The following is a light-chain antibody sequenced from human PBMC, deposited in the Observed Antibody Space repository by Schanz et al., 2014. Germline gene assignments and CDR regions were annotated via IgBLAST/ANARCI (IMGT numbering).Light chain of an antibody. CDR3: HQYGISPFT. CDR1: QTVSSN. J-gene: IGKJ3*01. CDR2: GAS. Sequence: EIVMTQSPATLSVSPGDRVTLSCRASQTVSSNLAWYQQKPGQAPRLLIYGASTRATGIPARFRGSGSGTDFTLTISRLEPEDFAVYYCHQYGISPFTFGPGTKVDIK. V-gene: IGKV3D-15*02.